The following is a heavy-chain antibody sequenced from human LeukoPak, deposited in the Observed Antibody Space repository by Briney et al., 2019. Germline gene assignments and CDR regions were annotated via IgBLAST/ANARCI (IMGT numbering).Heavy chain of an antibody. D-gene: IGHD6-19*01. CDR1: GGTFSSYA. CDR2: IIPIFGTA. CDR3: ARDRRIAVAVFHLDY. Sequence: ASVKVSCKDSGGTFSSYAISWVRQAPGQGLEWMGWIIPIFGTANYAQKFQGRVTITADESTSTAYMELSSLRSEDTAVYYCARDRRIAVAVFHLDYWGQGTLVTVSS. J-gene: IGHJ4*02. V-gene: IGHV1-69*13.